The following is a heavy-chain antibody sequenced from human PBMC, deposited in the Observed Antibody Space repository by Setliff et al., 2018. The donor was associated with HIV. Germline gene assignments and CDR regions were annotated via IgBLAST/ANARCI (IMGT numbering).Heavy chain of an antibody. V-gene: IGHV1-2*02. CDR3: ARQLSNSLDH. CDR2: ISPQNGDR. D-gene: IGHD1-1*01. J-gene: IGHJ4*02. CDR1: GYTFTDYF. Sequence: ASVKVSCKASGYTFTDYFIHWVRQAPGQGLEWMGWISPQNGDREIPQRFRGRVTMTRDTSISTVYMELSGLTSDDTAVYFCARQLSNSLDHWGRGTLVTVSS.